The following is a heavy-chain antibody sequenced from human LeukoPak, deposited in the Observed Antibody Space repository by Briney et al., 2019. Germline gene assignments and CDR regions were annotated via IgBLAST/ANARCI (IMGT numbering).Heavy chain of an antibody. J-gene: IGHJ4*02. CDR3: ASRYCSSTSCPDY. CDR1: GFTFSSYA. Sequence: GGSLRLSCAASGFTFSSYAMHWVRQAPGKGLEWVAVISYDGSNKYYADSVKGRFTISRDNSKNTLYLQMNSLRAEDTAVCYCASRYCSSTSCPDYWGQGTLVTVSS. CDR2: ISYDGSNK. D-gene: IGHD2-2*01. V-gene: IGHV3-30-3*01.